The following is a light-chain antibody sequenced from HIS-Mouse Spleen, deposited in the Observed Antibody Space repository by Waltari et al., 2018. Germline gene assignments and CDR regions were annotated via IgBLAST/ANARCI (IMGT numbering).Light chain of an antibody. CDR2: KAS. V-gene: IGKV1-5*03. Sequence: DIQMTQSPSTLSASVGDRVTITCRASQSISSWLAWYQQKPGKAPKLLIYKASSVESGVPSRFSGSGSGTEFTLTISRLQPDDFATYYCQQYNSYLWTFGQGTKVEIK. CDR1: QSISSW. CDR3: QQYNSYLWT. J-gene: IGKJ1*01.